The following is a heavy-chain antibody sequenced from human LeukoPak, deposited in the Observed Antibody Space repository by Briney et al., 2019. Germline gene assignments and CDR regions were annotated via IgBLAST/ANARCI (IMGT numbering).Heavy chain of an antibody. Sequence: GGSLRLSCAASGFIFRSYAMSWVRQAPGKGLEWVSSISSSGGRTFYADSVKGRATISRDNSKNVLYLQVNSLRAEDTAVFYCANYYYDKSGYKNWGQGTLVTVSS. CDR2: ISSSGGRT. J-gene: IGHJ4*02. CDR3: ANYYYDKSGYKN. CDR1: GFIFRSYA. V-gene: IGHV3-23*01. D-gene: IGHD3-22*01.